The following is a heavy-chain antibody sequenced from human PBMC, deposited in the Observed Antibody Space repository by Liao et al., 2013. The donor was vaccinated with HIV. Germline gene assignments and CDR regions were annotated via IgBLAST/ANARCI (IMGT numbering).Heavy chain of an antibody. Sequence: QVHLQESGPGLVKPSETLSLTCTVSGGSLSGYYWSWIRQPPGKRLEWIAWIFSSATTNYNPSLKSRVTISTDSSKNQFSLTLTSATAADTAVYYCARAKGFPPLGYDFWGQGILVTVSS. V-gene: IGHV4-59*13. J-gene: IGHJ4*02. D-gene: IGHD3-3*01. CDR1: GGSLSGYY. CDR2: IFSSATT. CDR3: ARAKGFPPLGYDF.